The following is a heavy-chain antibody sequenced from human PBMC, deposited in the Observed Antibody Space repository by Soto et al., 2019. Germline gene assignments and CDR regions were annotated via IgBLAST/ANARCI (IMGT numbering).Heavy chain of an antibody. J-gene: IGHJ5*02. D-gene: IGHD3-9*01. V-gene: IGHV4-30-4*01. CDR1: GGSISSGDYY. Sequence: SETLSLTCTVSGGSISSGDYYWSWIRQPPGKGLEWIGYIYYSGSTYYNPSLKSRVTISVDTSKNQFSLKLSSVTAADTAVYYCARVDYDILTGYYKGPFDPWGQGTLVTVSS. CDR2: IYYSGST. CDR3: ARVDYDILTGYYKGPFDP.